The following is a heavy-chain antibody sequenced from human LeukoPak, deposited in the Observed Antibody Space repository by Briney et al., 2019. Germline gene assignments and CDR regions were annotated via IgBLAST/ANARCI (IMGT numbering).Heavy chain of an antibody. J-gene: IGHJ5*02. D-gene: IGHD3-3*01. CDR2: ISAYNGNT. CDR3: ARAPFPTISFDP. V-gene: IGHV1-18*01. Sequence: ASVKVSCKASGYTFTSYGISWVRQAPGQGLEWMGWISAYNGNTNYAQKLQGRVTITTDTSTSTAYMELRSLRSDDTAVYYCARAPFPTISFDPWGQGTLVTVSS. CDR1: GYTFTSYG.